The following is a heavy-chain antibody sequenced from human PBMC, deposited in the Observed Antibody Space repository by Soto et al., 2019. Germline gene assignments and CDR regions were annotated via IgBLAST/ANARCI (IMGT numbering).Heavy chain of an antibody. D-gene: IGHD3-10*01. CDR2: ISGSGGST. J-gene: IGHJ4*02. CDR1: GFTFSSYA. Sequence: EVQLLESGGGLVQPGGSLRLSCAASGFTFSSYAMTWVRQAPGKGLEWVSAISGSGGSTDYADSVKGRFTISRDNSKSPLCLQMNSLRAEDAAVFYCAKGRSRDGLYFDYWGPGTLVTVSS. CDR3: AKGRSRDGLYFDY. V-gene: IGHV3-23*01.